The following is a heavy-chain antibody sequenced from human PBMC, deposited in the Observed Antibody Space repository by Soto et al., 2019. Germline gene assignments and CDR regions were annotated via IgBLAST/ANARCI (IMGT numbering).Heavy chain of an antibody. Sequence: QVQLQESGPGLVKPSQTLSLTCTVSGGSISSGGYYWSWIRQHPGKGLEWIGYIYYSGSTYYNPSLKSRVTISVDTSKNQFSLKLSSVTAADTAVYYCARALDYYDSTGYYHRGAFDIWGQGTMVTVSS. V-gene: IGHV4-31*03. J-gene: IGHJ3*02. CDR1: GGSISSGGYY. D-gene: IGHD3-22*01. CDR2: IYYSGST. CDR3: ARALDYYDSTGYYHRGAFDI.